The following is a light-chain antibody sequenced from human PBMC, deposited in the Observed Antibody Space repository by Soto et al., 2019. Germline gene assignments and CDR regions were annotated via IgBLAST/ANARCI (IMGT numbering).Light chain of an antibody. CDR2: AAS. J-gene: IGKJ4*01. Sequence: DIQMTQSPSSLSASVGDRVTITCRASQSISSYLNWYQQKPGKAPKLLIYAASSLQSGVPSRFSGSGYGTDFTLTISSLQPEEFAPYYCQQSYSTPLPFGGGTKVEIK. V-gene: IGKV1-39*01. CDR1: QSISSY. CDR3: QQSYSTPLP.